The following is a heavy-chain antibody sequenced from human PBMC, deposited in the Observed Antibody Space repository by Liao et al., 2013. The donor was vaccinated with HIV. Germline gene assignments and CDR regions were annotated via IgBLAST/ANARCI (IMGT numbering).Heavy chain of an antibody. CDR3: AREKNGAFDV. CDR2: AYYRGST. CDR1: GGFFTSHY. V-gene: IGHV4-59*11. D-gene: IGHD2-8*01. Sequence: QVQLHESGPGQVKPSETLSLTCTVTGGFFTSHYWSWIRQPPGKNLEWIGYAYYRGSTNYNPSLQSRVTISIDTSKDQLSLRLTSVTAADAAVYYCAREKNGAFDVWGQGTMVIVSS. J-gene: IGHJ3*01.